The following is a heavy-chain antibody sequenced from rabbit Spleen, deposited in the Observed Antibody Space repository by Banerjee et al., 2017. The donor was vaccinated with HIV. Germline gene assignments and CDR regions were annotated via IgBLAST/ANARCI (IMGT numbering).Heavy chain of an antibody. V-gene: IGHV1S47*01. CDR3: VRGASSSGYYNL. J-gene: IGHJ4*01. D-gene: IGHD1-1*01. Sequence: QEQLEESGGDLVKPEGSLTLTCKASGFDFSSYGLSWVRQAPGKGLEWIGYIDLVFGSTYYASWVNGRFTISSHNAQNTLYLQLNSLTVADTATYFCVRGASSSGYYNLWGPGTLVTVS. CDR1: GFDFSSYG. CDR2: IDLVFGST.